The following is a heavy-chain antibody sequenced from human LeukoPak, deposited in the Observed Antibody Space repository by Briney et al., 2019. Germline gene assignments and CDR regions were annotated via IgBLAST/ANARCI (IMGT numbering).Heavy chain of an antibody. D-gene: IGHD3-16*01. CDR2: IYYSGST. V-gene: IGHV4-59*08. J-gene: IGHJ4*02. CDR1: GGPISSYY. CDR3: ARQAWGRIDY. Sequence: SETLSLTCTVSGGPISSYYWSWIRQPPGKGLEWIGYIYYSGSTNYNPSLKSRVTISVDTSKNQFSLKLSSVTAADTAVYYCARQAWGRIDYWGQGTLVTVSS.